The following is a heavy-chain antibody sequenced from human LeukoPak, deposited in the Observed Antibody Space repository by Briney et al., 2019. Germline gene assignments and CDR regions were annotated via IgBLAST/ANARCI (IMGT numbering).Heavy chain of an antibody. V-gene: IGHV4-39*07. CDR2: IYYSGST. D-gene: IGHD3-9*01. J-gene: IGHJ4*02. CDR3: ARDPPSYDILTGSGGEYFDY. Sequence: SETLSLTCTVSGGSISSYYWGWIRQPPGKGLEWIGSIYYSGSTYYNPSLKSRVTISVDTSKNQFSLKLSSVTAADTAVYYCARDPPSYDILTGSGGEYFDYWGQGTLVTVSS. CDR1: GGSISSYY.